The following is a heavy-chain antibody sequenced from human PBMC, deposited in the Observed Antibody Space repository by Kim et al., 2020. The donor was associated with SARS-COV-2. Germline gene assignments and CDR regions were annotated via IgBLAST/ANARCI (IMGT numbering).Heavy chain of an antibody. CDR2: ISWNSGSI. V-gene: IGHV3-9*01. CDR3: AKDVTDYYDSSGYYDY. Sequence: GGSLRLSCAASGFTFDDYAMHWVRQAPGKGLEWVSGISWNSGSIGYADSVKGRFTISRDNAKNSLYLQMNSLRAEDTALYYCAKDVTDYYDSSGYYDYWGQGTLVTVSS. D-gene: IGHD3-22*01. J-gene: IGHJ4*02. CDR1: GFTFDDYA.